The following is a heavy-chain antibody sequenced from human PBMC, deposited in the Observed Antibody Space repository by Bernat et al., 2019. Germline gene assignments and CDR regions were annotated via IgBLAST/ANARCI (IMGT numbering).Heavy chain of an antibody. CDR3: ARLGSSSDAFDI. V-gene: IGHV4-39*01. CDR1: GGSISTGSYY. D-gene: IGHD6-6*01. J-gene: IGHJ3*02. CDR2: IYYSGST. Sequence: QLQLQESSPGLVKPSETLSLTCTVSGGSISTGSYYWGWIRQPPGKGLEWIGSIYYSGSTYYNPSLKSRVTISVDTSKKQFSLNLNSVTAADTAVYYCARLGSSSDAFDIWGQGTMVTVSS.